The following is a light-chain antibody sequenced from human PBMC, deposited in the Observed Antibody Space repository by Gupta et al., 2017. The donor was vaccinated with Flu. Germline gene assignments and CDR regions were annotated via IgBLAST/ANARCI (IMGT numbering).Light chain of an antibody. J-gene: IGKJ1*01. CDR2: GAS. V-gene: IGKV3-20*01. CDR3: QQYGSSPQT. CDR1: QSVNNNY. Sequence: EILLTQSPGTLSLSPGERATLSCWASQSVNNNYLAWYQQKPGQAPRLLIYGASSRATGIPDRFSGSGSGTDFTLTISRLEAEDVAVYYCQQYGSSPQTFGQGTKVEIK.